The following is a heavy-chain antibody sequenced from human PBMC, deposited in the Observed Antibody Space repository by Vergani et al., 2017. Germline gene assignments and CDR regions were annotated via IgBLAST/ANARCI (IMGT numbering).Heavy chain of an antibody. Sequence: EVQLLESGGGLVQPGGSLRLSCAASGFTFSSSAMSWVRQGQGKGLELVSAIGVSGGSTYYADSVKGRFTISRDNSKNTLYLQMNSLRAEDTAVYYCARGSSKRNYYYYMDVWGKGTTVTVSS. CDR2: IGVSGGST. J-gene: IGHJ6*03. D-gene: IGHD6-13*01. CDR1: GFTFSSSA. V-gene: IGHV3-23*01. CDR3: ARGSSKRNYYYYMDV.